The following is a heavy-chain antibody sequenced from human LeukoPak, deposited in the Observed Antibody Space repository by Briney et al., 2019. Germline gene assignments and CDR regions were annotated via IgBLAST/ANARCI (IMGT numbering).Heavy chain of an antibody. CDR2: IYYSGST. Sequence: SETPSLTCNVSGGSINNYYWSWIRQPPGRGLEWIGYIYYSGSTNYNPSLKSRVTISVDTSKNQFSLKLSSVTAADTAVYYCARIRFGVVIMDYWGQGTLVTVSS. V-gene: IGHV4-59*01. CDR3: ARIRFGVVIMDY. CDR1: GGSINNYY. D-gene: IGHD3-3*01. J-gene: IGHJ4*02.